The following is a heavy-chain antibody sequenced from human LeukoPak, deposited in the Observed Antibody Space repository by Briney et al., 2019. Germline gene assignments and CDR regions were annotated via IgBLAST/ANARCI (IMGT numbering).Heavy chain of an antibody. J-gene: IGHJ3*02. CDR3: AVNDFWSGYYDAFDI. CDR2: INPSGGST. D-gene: IGHD3-3*01. Sequence: GASVKVSCKASGYTFTSYYMHWVRQAPGQGLEWMGIINPSGGSTSYAQKFQGRVTMTRDTSTSTVYMELSSLRSEDTAVYYCAVNDFWSGYYDAFDIWGQGTMVTVSS. V-gene: IGHV1-46*01. CDR1: GYTFTSYY.